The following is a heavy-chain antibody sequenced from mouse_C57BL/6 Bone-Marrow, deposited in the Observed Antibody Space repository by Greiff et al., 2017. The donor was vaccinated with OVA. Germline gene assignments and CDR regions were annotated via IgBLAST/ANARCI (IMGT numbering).Heavy chain of an antibody. V-gene: IGHV5-4*03. CDR2: ISDGGSYT. Sequence: EVKVVESGGGLVKPGGSLKLSCAASGFTFSSYAMSWVRQTPEKRLEWVATISDGGSYTYYPDNVKGRFTISRDNAKNNLYLQMSHLKSEDTAMYYCARGRYFDYWGQGTTLTVSS. J-gene: IGHJ2*01. CDR1: GFTFSSYA. CDR3: ARGRYFDY.